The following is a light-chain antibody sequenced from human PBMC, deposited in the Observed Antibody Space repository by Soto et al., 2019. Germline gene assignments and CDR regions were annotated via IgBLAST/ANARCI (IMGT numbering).Light chain of an antibody. Sequence: QSVLTQPPSASGTPGQTVTISCSGASSNIGNNFVSWYQQVPGTAPKLLIYSDDQRPSGVSDRLSASKSDTSASLAINGGRPEEEDSYYCSTSYASLGGRLFGGGTKLNVL. V-gene: IGLV1-47*02. CDR3: STSYASLGGRL. CDR1: SSNIGNNF. J-gene: IGLJ3*02. CDR2: SDD.